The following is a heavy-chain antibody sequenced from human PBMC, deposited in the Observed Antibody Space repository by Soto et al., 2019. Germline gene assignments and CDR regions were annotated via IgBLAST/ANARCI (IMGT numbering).Heavy chain of an antibody. CDR2: MNPNSGNT. Sequence: ASVKVSCKASGYTFTSYDINWVRQATGQGLEWMGWMNPNSGNTGYAQKFQGRVTMTRNTSISTAYMELSSLRSEDTAVYYCARDGSGSYYLTLSTYYGMDVWGEGTKVTVS. CDR1: GYTFTSYD. CDR3: ARDGSGSYYLTLSTYYGMDV. D-gene: IGHD3-10*01. V-gene: IGHV1-8*01. J-gene: IGHJ6*01.